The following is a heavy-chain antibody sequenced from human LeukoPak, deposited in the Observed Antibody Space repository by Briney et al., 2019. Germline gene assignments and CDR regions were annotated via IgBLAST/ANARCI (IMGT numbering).Heavy chain of an antibody. CDR3: ATQRGSYLWGTDFDY. CDR1: GYTFTGCY. D-gene: IGHD3-16*01. J-gene: IGHJ4*02. V-gene: IGHV1-2*02. CDR2: INPNSGDT. Sequence: ASVKVSCKASGYTFTGCYMHWVRQAPGQGLEWMGWINPNSGDTKYAQKFQGRVTMTRDTSISTAYMELSRLRSDDTAVYYCATQRGSYLWGTDFDYWGQGTLVTVSS.